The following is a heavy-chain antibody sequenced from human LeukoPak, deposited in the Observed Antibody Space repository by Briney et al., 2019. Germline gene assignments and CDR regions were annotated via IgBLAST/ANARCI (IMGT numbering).Heavy chain of an antibody. CDR3: ARVNRGYSYGYIVY. CDR1: GGSISSYY. J-gene: IGHJ4*02. V-gene: IGHV4-59*01. CDR2: IYYSGST. Sequence: SETLSLTCTVSGGSISSYYWSRIRQPPGKGLEWIGYIYYSGSTNYNPSLKSRVTISVDTSKNQFSLKLSSVTAADTAVYYCARVNRGYSYGYIVYWGQGTLVTASS. D-gene: IGHD5-18*01.